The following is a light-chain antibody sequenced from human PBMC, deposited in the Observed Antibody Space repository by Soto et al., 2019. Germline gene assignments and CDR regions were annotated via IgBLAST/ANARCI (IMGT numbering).Light chain of an antibody. CDR3: QQYNDWPPIT. CDR2: YAS. V-gene: IGKV3-15*01. CDR1: QSVSNN. J-gene: IGKJ5*01. Sequence: EIMMTQSPVTLSVSPGERATLSCRASQSVSNNLAWYQQKPGQAPSLLIYYASTRATGIPARFSGSGSGTEFTLTISSLQSEDCALYYCQQYNDWPPITFGQGTRLEIK.